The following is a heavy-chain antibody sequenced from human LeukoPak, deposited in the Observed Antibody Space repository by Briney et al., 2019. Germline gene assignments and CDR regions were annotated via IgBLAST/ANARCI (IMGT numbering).Heavy chain of an antibody. CDR1: GYSIRSGYY. CDR3: ARSSWYYFDY. Sequence: PSEALSLTCTVSGYSIRSGYYWGWIRQPPGKGLEWIGSLYHSGITYYNPSLKSRVTISVDTSKNQFSLKLSSVTAADTAVYYCARSSWYYFDYWGQGTLVTVSS. CDR2: LYHSGIT. D-gene: IGHD6-13*01. J-gene: IGHJ4*02. V-gene: IGHV4-38-2*02.